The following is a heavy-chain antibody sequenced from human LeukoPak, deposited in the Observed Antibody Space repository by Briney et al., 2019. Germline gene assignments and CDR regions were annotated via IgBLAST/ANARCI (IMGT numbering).Heavy chain of an antibody. D-gene: IGHD5-18*01. Sequence: GASVKVSCKASGGTFSSYAISWVRQAPGQGLEWMGRIIPILGIANYAQKFRGRVTITADKSTSTAYMELSSLRSEDTAVYYCARNIRGYSYGYDYWGQGTLVTVSS. J-gene: IGHJ4*02. CDR1: GGTFSSYA. CDR3: ARNIRGYSYGYDY. V-gene: IGHV1-69*04. CDR2: IIPILGIA.